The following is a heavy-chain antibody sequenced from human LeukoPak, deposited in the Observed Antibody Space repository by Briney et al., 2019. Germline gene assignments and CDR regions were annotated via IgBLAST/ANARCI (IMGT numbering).Heavy chain of an antibody. Sequence: GGSLRLSCAASGFTFSSYWMSWVRQAPGKGLEWVANIKQDGSEKYYVDSVKGRFTISRDNAKNSLYLQMNSLRAEDTAVYYCAAEVGSGPGAFDIWGQGTMVTVSS. CDR3: AAEVGSGPGAFDI. CDR2: IKQDGSEK. J-gene: IGHJ3*02. D-gene: IGHD3-10*01. V-gene: IGHV3-7*01. CDR1: GFTFSSYW.